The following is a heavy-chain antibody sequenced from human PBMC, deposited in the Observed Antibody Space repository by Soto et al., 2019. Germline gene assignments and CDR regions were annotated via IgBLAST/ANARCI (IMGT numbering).Heavy chain of an antibody. CDR2: IYYSGST. J-gene: IGHJ3*02. D-gene: IGHD2-21*01. CDR1: GGSISSGDYY. Sequence: SETLSLTCTVSGGSISSGDYYWSWIRQPPWKGLEWIGYIYYSGSTYYNPSLKSRVTISVDTSKNQFSLKLSSVTAADTAVYYCARDGEEDDAFDIWGQGTMVTVSS. V-gene: IGHV4-30-4*01. CDR3: ARDGEEDDAFDI.